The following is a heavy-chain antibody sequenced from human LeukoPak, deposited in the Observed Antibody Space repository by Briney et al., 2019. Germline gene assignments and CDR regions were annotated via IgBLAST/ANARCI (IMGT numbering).Heavy chain of an antibody. V-gene: IGHV3-21*01. D-gene: IGHD3-22*01. CDR3: ARSNYYDSRSWGFDI. Sequence: GESLRLSCAASGFTFSSYSMNWVRQAPGKGLEWVSSISTSSSYIYYADSVKGRLTISRDNARNSLYLQMNSLRAEDTAVYYCARSNYYDSRSWGFDIWGQGTMVTVSS. CDR1: GFTFSSYS. CDR2: ISTSSSYI. J-gene: IGHJ3*02.